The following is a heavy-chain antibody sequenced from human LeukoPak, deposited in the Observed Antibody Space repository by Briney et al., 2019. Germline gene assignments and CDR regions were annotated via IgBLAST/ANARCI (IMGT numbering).Heavy chain of an antibody. CDR3: ARVDWFKLDS. V-gene: IGHV3-23*01. Sequence: PGGSLRLSCAASGFTFNNYAMSGVGQAPGKGLEWFSAISVSGGSTYYADSVKGRFTISRDNARTSLYLQMNSLIAEDTAVYYCARVDWFKLDSWGQGTLVTVSS. CDR2: ISVSGGST. CDR1: GFTFNNYA. D-gene: IGHD3-9*01. J-gene: IGHJ4*02.